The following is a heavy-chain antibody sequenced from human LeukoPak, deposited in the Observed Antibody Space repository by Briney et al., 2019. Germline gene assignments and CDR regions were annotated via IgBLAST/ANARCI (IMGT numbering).Heavy chain of an antibody. D-gene: IGHD6-19*01. CDR2: ISGSGGST. V-gene: IGHV3-23*01. Sequence: GGSLGLSCAASGFTFSSYAMSWVRQAPGKGLEWVSAISGSGGSTYYADSVRGRFTISRDNSKNTLYLQMNSLRSDDTAVYYCARVPTGRGPIAVAESDAFDIWGQGTMVTVSS. J-gene: IGHJ3*02. CDR1: GFTFSSYA. CDR3: ARVPTGRGPIAVAESDAFDI.